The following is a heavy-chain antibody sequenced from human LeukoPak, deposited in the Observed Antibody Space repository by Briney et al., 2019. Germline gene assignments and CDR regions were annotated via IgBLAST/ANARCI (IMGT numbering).Heavy chain of an antibody. CDR1: GGTFSSYA. V-gene: IGHV1-69*05. J-gene: IGHJ4*02. CDR2: IIPIFGTA. Sequence: SVKVSCKASGGTFSSYAISWVRQAPGQGLEWMGGIIPIFGTANYAQKFQGRVTITTDESTSTAYMELSSLRSEDTAVYYCARDAHDSSGYYFFDYWGQGTLVTVSS. CDR3: ARDAHDSSGYYFFDY. D-gene: IGHD3-22*01.